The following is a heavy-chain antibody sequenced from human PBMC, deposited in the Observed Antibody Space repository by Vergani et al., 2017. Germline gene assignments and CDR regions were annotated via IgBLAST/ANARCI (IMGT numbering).Heavy chain of an antibody. V-gene: IGHV4-4*02. Sequence: QVQLQESGPGLVKPSGTLSLTCAVSGGSISSSNWWSWVRQPPGKGLEWIGEIYHSGSSNYNPSLKSRVTISVDKSKKQFSLKVSSVTAADTAVYYCAAKYCSSTSCSGYFQHWGQGTLVTVSS. CDR1: GGSISSSNW. D-gene: IGHD2-2*01. CDR3: AAKYCSSTSCSGYFQH. J-gene: IGHJ1*01. CDR2: IYHSGSS.